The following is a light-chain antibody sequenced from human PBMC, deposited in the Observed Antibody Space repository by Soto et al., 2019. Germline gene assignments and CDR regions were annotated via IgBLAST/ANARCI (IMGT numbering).Light chain of an antibody. CDR3: SPYAGRNDLV. CDR1: SSDVGGYKY. V-gene: IGLV2-8*01. J-gene: IGLJ3*02. Sequence: QSALTQPPSASGSPGQSVTISCTGASSDVGGYKYVSWYQHHPGKAPKLMIYEASQRPSGVPDRFSGSKSGNTASLTVSGLQAEDEADYYCSPYAGRNDLVFGGGTKLTVL. CDR2: EAS.